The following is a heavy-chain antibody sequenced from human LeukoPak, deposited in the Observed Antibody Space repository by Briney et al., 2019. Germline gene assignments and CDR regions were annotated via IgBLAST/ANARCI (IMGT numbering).Heavy chain of an antibody. V-gene: IGHV1-69*13. D-gene: IGHD3-10*01. Sequence: GASVKVSCKASGYTFTTYAINWVRQAPGQGLEWMGGIIPIIGTANYAQKFQGRVTITADESTSTAYMELSSLRFEDTAMYYCARGGFGELSFWFDPWGQGTLVTVSS. CDR1: GYTFTTYA. J-gene: IGHJ5*02. CDR2: IIPIIGTA. CDR3: ARGGFGELSFWFDP.